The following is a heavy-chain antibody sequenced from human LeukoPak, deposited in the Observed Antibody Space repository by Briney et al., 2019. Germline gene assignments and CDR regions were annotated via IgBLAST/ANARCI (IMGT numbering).Heavy chain of an antibody. CDR2: ISAYNGNT. CDR1: GYTFTSYG. CDR3: ARDRAVPAAIRHYGMDV. J-gene: IGHJ6*04. D-gene: IGHD2-2*01. V-gene: IGHV1-18*04. Sequence: GASVKVSCKASGYTFTSYGISWVRQAPGQRLEWMGWISAYNGNTNYAQKLQDRVTMTTDTSTSTAYMELRSLRSDDTAVYYCARDRAVPAAIRHYGMDVWGKGTTVTVSS.